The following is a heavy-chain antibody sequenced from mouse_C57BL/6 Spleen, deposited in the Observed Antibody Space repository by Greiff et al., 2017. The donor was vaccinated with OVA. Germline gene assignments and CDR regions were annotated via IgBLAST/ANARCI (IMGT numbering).Heavy chain of an antibody. CDR1: GYSITSGYY. CDR2: ISYDGSN. Sequence: EVQLQESGPGLVKPSQSLSLTCSVTGYSITSGYYWNWIRQFPGNKLEWMGYISYDGSNNYNPSLKNRISITRDTSKNQFFLKLNSVTTEDTATYYCAREVEGAMDYWGQGTSVTVSS. D-gene: IGHD1-1*01. J-gene: IGHJ4*01. V-gene: IGHV3-6*01. CDR3: AREVEGAMDY.